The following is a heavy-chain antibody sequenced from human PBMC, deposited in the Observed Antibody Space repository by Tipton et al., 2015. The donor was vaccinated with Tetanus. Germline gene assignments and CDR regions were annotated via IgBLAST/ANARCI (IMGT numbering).Heavy chain of an antibody. Sequence: TLSLTCTVSGGSITNYYWSWVRQSPGKGLEWIGYVYYRGGAIASPSLKSRVTMSVDTSKNQISLKLRSVTAADTAVYYCARYHCTGTTCQHLDHWGQGTLVTVSS. V-gene: IGHV4-59*01. CDR2: VYYRGGA. CDR1: GGSITNYY. CDR3: ARYHCTGTTCQHLDH. J-gene: IGHJ4*01. D-gene: IGHD2-8*02.